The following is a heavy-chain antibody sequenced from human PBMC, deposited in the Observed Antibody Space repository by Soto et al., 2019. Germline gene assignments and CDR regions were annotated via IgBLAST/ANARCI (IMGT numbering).Heavy chain of an antibody. V-gene: IGHV4-59*08. J-gene: IGHJ5*02. Sequence: QVQLQESGPGLVKPSETLSLTCTVSGGSISSYYWSWIRRPPGKGLEWIGYIYYSGSTNYNPSLKSRVTISVDTSKNQFSLKLSSVTAADTAVYYCARHASIAARPGSSNWFDPWGQGTLVTVSS. D-gene: IGHD6-6*01. CDR1: GGSISSYY. CDR2: IYYSGST. CDR3: ARHASIAARPGSSNWFDP.